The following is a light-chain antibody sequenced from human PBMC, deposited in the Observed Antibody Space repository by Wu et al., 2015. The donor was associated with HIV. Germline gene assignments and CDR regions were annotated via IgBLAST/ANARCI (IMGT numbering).Light chain of an antibody. Sequence: EIVMTQSPPTLSVSPGESATLSCRASQSVSDSLAWYQQKPGQAPRLLVYATSNRATGIPDRISGSGSGTLFTLTIGRLEPEDSAVYFCQQYVSSPTFGQGTRLEIK. CDR2: ATS. J-gene: IGKJ5*01. V-gene: IGKV3-20*01. CDR3: QQYVSSPT. CDR1: QSVSDS.